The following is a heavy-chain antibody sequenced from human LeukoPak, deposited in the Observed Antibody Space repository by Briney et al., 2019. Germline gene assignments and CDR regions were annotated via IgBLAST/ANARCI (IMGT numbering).Heavy chain of an antibody. CDR2: ISDLSDRI. V-gene: IGHV3-23*01. J-gene: IGHJ5*02. CDR1: GLTFSNYA. CDR3: VVTDISSA. D-gene: IGHD5-12*01. Sequence: GGSLRLSCVASGLTFSNYAMTWVRQAPGKGPQWVSVISDLSDRIYYADSVKGRFTISRDNSKNTVYLQMNSLRAEDTAVYFCVVTDISSAWGQGTQVIVSS.